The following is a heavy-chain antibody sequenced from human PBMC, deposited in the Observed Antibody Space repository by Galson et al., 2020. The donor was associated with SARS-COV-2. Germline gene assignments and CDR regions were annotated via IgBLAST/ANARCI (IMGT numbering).Heavy chain of an antibody. CDR2: INHSGST. CDR1: GGSFSGYY. V-gene: IGHV4-34*01. Sequence: SQTLSLTCAVYGGSFSGYYWSWIRQPPGKGLEWIGEINHSGSTNYNPSLKSRVTISVDTSKNQFSLKLSSVTAADTAVYYCASGGIRNDFWSGYLQYWGQGTLVTVSS. J-gene: IGHJ4*02. D-gene: IGHD3-3*01. CDR3: ASGGIRNDFWSGYLQY.